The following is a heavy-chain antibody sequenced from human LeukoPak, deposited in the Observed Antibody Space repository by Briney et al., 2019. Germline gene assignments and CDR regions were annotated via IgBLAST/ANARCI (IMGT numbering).Heavy chain of an antibody. CDR3: AKDSYSYGYYYMDV. CDR1: GFTFSSYG. V-gene: IGHV3-30*18. CDR2: ISYDGSNK. D-gene: IGHD5-18*01. J-gene: IGHJ6*03. Sequence: TGRSLRLSCAASGFTFSSYGMHWVRQAPGKGLEWVAVISYDGSNKYYADSVKGRFTISRDNSKNTLYLQMNSLRAEDTAVYYCAKDSYSYGYYYMDVWGKGTTVTVSS.